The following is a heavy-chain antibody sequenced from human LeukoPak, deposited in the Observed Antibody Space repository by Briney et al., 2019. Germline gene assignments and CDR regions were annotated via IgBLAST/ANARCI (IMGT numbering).Heavy chain of an antibody. J-gene: IGHJ4*02. CDR3: ASATVAGTHFED. V-gene: IGHV4-31*03. CDR1: GGSISRAGHY. Sequence: SQTLSLTCTVFGGSISRAGHYWGWIRQHPGKGLEWIAYIHYSGSTYFNPSLKSRVSLSVDTSGSQFSLRLRSVTAADTAVYYCASATVAGTHFEDWGQGTLVTVSS. CDR2: IHYSGST. D-gene: IGHD6-19*01.